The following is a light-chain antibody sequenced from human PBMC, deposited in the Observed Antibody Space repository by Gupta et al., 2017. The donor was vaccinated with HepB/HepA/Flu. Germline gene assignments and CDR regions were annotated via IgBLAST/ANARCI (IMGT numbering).Light chain of an antibody. V-gene: IGLV3-19*01. CDR1: SLRSYF. CDR3: NSRDSSGNNLV. CDR2: GKD. Sequence: SSELTQDPAVSVALGQTVRISCQGDSLRSYFASWYQQKPGPAPVLVIYGKDNRPSGIPDRVSGSSSGITASLTITWAQAEDEADYYCNSRDSSGNNLVFGGGTKLTVL. J-gene: IGLJ2*01.